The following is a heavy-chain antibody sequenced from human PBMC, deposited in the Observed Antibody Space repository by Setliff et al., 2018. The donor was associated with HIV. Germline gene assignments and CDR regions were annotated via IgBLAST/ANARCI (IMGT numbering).Heavy chain of an antibody. Sequence: ASVKVSCKASGYTFTNYYIHWVRQAPGQGLEWMGLINPSGGKTSYAKKFQGRLTMTRDTSRSTVYMELSSLRSEDTAMYYCARCYYDSSGPTDASDIWGQGTVVTVSS. V-gene: IGHV1-46*01. CDR3: ARCYYDSSGPTDASDI. J-gene: IGHJ3*02. CDR1: GYTFTNYY. D-gene: IGHD3-22*01. CDR2: INPSGGKT.